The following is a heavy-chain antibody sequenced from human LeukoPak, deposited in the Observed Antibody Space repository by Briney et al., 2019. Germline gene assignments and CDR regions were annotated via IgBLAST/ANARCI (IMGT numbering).Heavy chain of an antibody. CDR3: ARLDTYYDILTGYIRLFDY. J-gene: IGHJ4*02. CDR2: MNPNSGNT. Sequence: ASVKVSCKASGYTFTSYDINWVRQATGQGLEWMGWMNPNSGNTGYAQKFQGRVTMTRNTSISTAYMELSSLRSEDTAVYYCARLDTYYDILTGYIRLFDYWGQGTLVTVSS. V-gene: IGHV1-8*01. D-gene: IGHD3-9*01. CDR1: GYTFTSYD.